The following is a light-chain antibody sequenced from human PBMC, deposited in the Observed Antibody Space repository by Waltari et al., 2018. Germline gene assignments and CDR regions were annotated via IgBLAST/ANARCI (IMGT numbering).Light chain of an antibody. V-gene: IGLV3-21*04. CDR3: QVWDFTQGV. J-gene: IGLJ3*02. Sequence: SYVLNQPPSVSVAPGKTARISCGGTSLGTKTVHWYQQKPGPAPVLVIHYDSGRPSGVPGRFSGSTAGNTAALTIKWVEAGDEAEYFCQVWDFTQGVFGGGTKLTVL. CDR2: YDS. CDR1: SLGTKT.